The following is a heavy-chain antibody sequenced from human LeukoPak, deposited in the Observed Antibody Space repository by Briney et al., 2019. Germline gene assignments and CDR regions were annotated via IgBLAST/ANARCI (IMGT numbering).Heavy chain of an antibody. Sequence: SQTLSLTCAISGDSVSSNSGAWNWIRQSPPRGLEWLGTTYYRSKWYNDYAVSVKSRITINSDTSKNQFSLQLNSVTPEDTAVYYCARDGFPQYTSGWYYFDYWGQGTLVTVSS. CDR3: ARDGFPQYTSGWYYFDY. V-gene: IGHV6-1*01. J-gene: IGHJ4*02. D-gene: IGHD6-19*01. CDR1: GDSVSSNSGA. CDR2: TYYRSKWYN.